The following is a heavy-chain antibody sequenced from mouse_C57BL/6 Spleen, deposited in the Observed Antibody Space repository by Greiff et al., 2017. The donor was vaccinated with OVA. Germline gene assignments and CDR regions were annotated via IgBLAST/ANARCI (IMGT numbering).Heavy chain of an antibody. V-gene: IGHV3-6*01. Sequence: DVKLQESGPGLVKPSQSLSLTCSVTGYSITSGYYWNWIRQFPGNKLEWMGYISYDGSNNYNPSLKNRISITRDTSKNQFFLKLNSVTTEDTATYYCARDQGNTVVARWFDVWGTGTTVTVSS. CDR3: ARDQGNTVVARWFDV. D-gene: IGHD1-1*01. J-gene: IGHJ1*03. CDR2: ISYDGSN. CDR1: GYSITSGYY.